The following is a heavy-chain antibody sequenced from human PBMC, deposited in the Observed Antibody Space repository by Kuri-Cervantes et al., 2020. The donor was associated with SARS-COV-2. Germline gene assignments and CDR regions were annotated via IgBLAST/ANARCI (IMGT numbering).Heavy chain of an antibody. Sequence: GESLKISCAASGFTFSNAWMSWVRQAPGKGLEWVGRIKSKTDGGTTDYAAPVKGRFTISRDDSKNTLYLQMNGLKTEDTAVYYCAKDSIRFLEWLYYMDVWGKGTTVTVSS. D-gene: IGHD3-3*01. V-gene: IGHV3-15*01. J-gene: IGHJ6*03. CDR2: IKSKTDGGTT. CDR3: AKDSIRFLEWLYYMDV. CDR1: GFTFSNAW.